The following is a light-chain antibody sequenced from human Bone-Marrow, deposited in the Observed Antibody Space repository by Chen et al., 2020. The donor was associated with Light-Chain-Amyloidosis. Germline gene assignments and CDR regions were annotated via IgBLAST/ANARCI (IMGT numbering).Light chain of an antibody. CDR2: DDS. CDR3: QVWDRSSDRPV. V-gene: IGLV3-21*02. J-gene: IGLJ3*02. Sequence: SYVLTQPSSVSVAPGQTATIACGGNNIGSTSGYWYQQTPGQAPLLVVDDDSDRPSGIPERLSGSNWGNAATLTISRVEAGDEADYYCQVWDRSSDRPVFGGGTKLTVL. CDR1: NIGSTS.